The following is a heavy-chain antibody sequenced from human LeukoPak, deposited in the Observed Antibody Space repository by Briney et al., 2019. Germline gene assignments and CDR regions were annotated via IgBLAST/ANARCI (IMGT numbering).Heavy chain of an antibody. Sequence: GGSLRLSCAVSGFTFSSYGMSWVRQAPGKGLEWVSGISSSGSTIYYADSVKGRFTISRDNAKNSLYLQMNSLRAEDTAVYYCAELGITMIGGVWGKGTTVTISS. V-gene: IGHV3-48*04. D-gene: IGHD3-10*02. CDR2: ISSSGSTI. CDR1: GFTFSSYG. CDR3: AELGITMIGGV. J-gene: IGHJ6*04.